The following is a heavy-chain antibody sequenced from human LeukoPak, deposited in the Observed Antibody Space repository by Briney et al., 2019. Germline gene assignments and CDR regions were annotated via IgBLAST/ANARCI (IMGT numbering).Heavy chain of an antibody. D-gene: IGHD3-3*01. CDR2: ISGSGGTT. Sequence: GRSLRLSCVASGFTFSSYAMTWVRQAPGKGLECASAISGSGGTTYYADSVKGRFTISRDNSKNTLYLQMSSLRAEDTAVYYCAKGALEWSYYFDYWGQGTLVTVSS. CDR1: GFTFSSYA. CDR3: AKGALEWSYYFDY. J-gene: IGHJ4*02. V-gene: IGHV3-23*01.